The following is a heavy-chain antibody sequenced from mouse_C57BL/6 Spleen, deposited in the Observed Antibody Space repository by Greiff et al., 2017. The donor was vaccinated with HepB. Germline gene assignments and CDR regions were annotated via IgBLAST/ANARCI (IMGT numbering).Heavy chain of an antibody. CDR3: TRDGDYYGSSFYYFDY. CDR1: GFTFSSYA. J-gene: IGHJ2*01. V-gene: IGHV5-9-1*02. CDR2: ISSGGDYI. Sequence: EVKLMESGEGLVKPGGSLKLSCAASGFTFSSYAMSWVRQTPEKRLEWVAYISSGGDYIYYADTVKGRFTISRDNARNTLYLQMSSLKSEDTAMYYCTRDGDYYGSSFYYFDYWGQGTTLTVSS. D-gene: IGHD1-1*01.